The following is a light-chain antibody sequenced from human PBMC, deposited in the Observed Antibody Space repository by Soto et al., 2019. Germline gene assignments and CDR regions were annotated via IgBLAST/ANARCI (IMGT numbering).Light chain of an antibody. CDR3: QQSYSTPRT. V-gene: IGKV1-39*01. CDR1: QSISSY. CDR2: AAS. Sequence: DIKMTQSPSSLSASVGDXVTITCRASQSISSYLNWYQQKPGKAPKILIYAASSLQSGVPSRFSGSGSGTDCNLTISSLQPEDVATYYCQQSYSTPRTFGQGTKVDIK. J-gene: IGKJ1*01.